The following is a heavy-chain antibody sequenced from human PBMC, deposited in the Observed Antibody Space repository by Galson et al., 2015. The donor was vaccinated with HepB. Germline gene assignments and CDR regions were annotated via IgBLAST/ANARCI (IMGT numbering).Heavy chain of an antibody. J-gene: IGHJ6*02. CDR2: VKSDGSST. V-gene: IGHV3-74*01. Sequence: LRLSCAASGFAFSSYWMHWVRQVPGKVLVWVSRVKSDGSSTTYADSVRGRFTSSRDNAKNTLYLQMNSLRADDTAVYHCARIQRFGEQPDYYFAMDVWGQRTTVTVSS. D-gene: IGHD3-10*01. CDR1: GFAFSSYW. CDR3: ARIQRFGEQPDYYFAMDV.